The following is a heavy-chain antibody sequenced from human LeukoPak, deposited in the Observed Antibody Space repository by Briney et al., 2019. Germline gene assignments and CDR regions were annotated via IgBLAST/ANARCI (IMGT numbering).Heavy chain of an antibody. CDR2: IIPILGIA. CDR1: GGTFSSYA. CDR3: ARGPVAPRILGFDY. V-gene: IGHV1-69*04. Sequence: SVKVSCKASGGTFSSYAISWVRQAPGQGLERMGRIIPILGIANYAQKFQGRVTITADKSTSTAYMELSSLRSEDTAVYYCARGPVAPRILGFDYWGQGTLVTVSS. D-gene: IGHD6-19*01. J-gene: IGHJ4*02.